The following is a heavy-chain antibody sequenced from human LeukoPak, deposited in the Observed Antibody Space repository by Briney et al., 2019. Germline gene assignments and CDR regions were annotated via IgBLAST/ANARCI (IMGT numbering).Heavy chain of an antibody. Sequence: PSGTLSLTCTVSGGSISSYYWSWIRQPPGKGLEWIGYIYYSGSTNYNPSLKSRVTISVDTSKNQFSLKLSSVTAADTAVYYCARDRYCSSTSCYKRRIAAAADDAFDIWGQGTMVTVSS. J-gene: IGHJ3*02. CDR1: GGSISSYY. CDR2: IYYSGST. D-gene: IGHD2-2*02. CDR3: ARDRYCSSTSCYKRRIAAAADDAFDI. V-gene: IGHV4-59*01.